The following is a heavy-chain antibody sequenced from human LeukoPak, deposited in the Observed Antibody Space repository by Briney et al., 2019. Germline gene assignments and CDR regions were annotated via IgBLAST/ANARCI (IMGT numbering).Heavy chain of an antibody. V-gene: IGHV4-39*01. D-gene: IGHD1-14*01. CDR1: GDAINSGSYY. CDR3: ARTTLLWYFDN. Sequence: SETLSLTCTVSGDAINSGSYYWGWIRQPPGKGLEWIGSISYRGTPSYHPSIRSRATMSVDTSKNQFSLNLKSVTAADTAVFYCARTTLLWYFDNWGPGALVAVSS. CDR2: ISYRGTP. J-gene: IGHJ4*01.